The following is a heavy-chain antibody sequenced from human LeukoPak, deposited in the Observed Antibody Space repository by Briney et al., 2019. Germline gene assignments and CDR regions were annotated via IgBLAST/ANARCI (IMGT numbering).Heavy chain of an antibody. J-gene: IGHJ6*02. D-gene: IGHD5-24*01. Sequence: ASVKVSCKASGFTFTGYYIHWARQAPGQGLEWMGCIRCNSGDTKYAQKFQGRVTMTRDTSITTAYMELGGLTSDDTALYYCARGWKWLESYGMNVWGQGTTVSVSS. CDR1: GFTFTGYY. V-gene: IGHV1-2*02. CDR2: IRCNSGDT. CDR3: ARGWKWLESYGMNV.